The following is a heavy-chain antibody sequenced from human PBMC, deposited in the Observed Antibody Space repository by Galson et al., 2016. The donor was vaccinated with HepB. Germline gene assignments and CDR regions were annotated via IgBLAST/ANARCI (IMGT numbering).Heavy chain of an antibody. CDR1: GDSITNVNYH. V-gene: IGHV4-39*02. J-gene: IGHJ5*02. CDR3: ACEPSSGFWWFDP. CDR2: VFYSGTT. Sequence: ETLSLTCSVSGDSITNVNYHWGWIRQPPGKGLEWIGSVFYSGTTYYNSSLQSRVTISVDTSTNHFSLNLASVTATDTAVYYCACEPSSGFWWFDPWGPGTLVTVSS. D-gene: IGHD6-19*01.